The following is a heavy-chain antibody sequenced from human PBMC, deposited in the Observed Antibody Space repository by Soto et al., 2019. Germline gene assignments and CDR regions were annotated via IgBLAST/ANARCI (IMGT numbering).Heavy chain of an antibody. J-gene: IGHJ4*02. CDR1: GGSISSNKYY. CDR2: MSYSRSS. D-gene: IGHD3-16*01. V-gene: IGHV4-39*01. CDR3: ASNLGPTYKGGGYFDY. Sequence: QLQLQESGPGLVKPSETLSLTCFVSGGSISSNKYYWGWIRQPPGKGQEWIGSMSYSRSSYYNPALKSLITMIEVKSKNQLSPKLPAENASDTAVYYCASNLGPTYKGGGYFDYWGQGPLVTVSS.